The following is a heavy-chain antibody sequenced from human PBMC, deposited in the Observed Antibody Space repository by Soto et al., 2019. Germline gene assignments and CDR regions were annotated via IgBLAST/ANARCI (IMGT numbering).Heavy chain of an antibody. CDR1: GFTFSSYA. Sequence: VGSLRLSCAASGFTFSSYAMIWVRQAPGKGLEWVSAISGSGGSTYYADSVKGRFTISRDNSKNTLYLQMNSLRAEDTAVYYCAKARAPTVSWFDPWGQGTLVTVSS. V-gene: IGHV3-23*01. D-gene: IGHD3-10*01. J-gene: IGHJ5*02. CDR2: ISGSGGST. CDR3: AKARAPTVSWFDP.